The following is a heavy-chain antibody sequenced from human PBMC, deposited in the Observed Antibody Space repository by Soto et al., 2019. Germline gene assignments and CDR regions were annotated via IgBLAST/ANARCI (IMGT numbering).Heavy chain of an antibody. CDR2: IWYDGSNK. CDR3: ARDGRITGPLRYYYYYYGMDV. Sequence: GGSVRLSCAASGFTFSRYGMHWGRQAPGKGLEWVAVIWYDGSNKYYADAVKGRFTISRDNSKNTLYLQMNSLRAEDTAVYYCARDGRITGPLRYYYYYYGMDVWGQGTTVTVSS. V-gene: IGHV3-33*01. CDR1: GFTFSRYG. J-gene: IGHJ6*02. D-gene: IGHD1-20*01.